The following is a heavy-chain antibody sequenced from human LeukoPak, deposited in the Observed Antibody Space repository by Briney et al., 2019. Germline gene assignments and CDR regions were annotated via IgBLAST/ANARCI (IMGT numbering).Heavy chain of an antibody. J-gene: IGHJ4*02. CDR1: GFTFSSYA. CDR3: AKDDAWLRFGE. D-gene: IGHD3-10*01. Sequence: GGSLRLSCAASGFTFSSYAMSWVRQAPGKRLEWVSAIRGSGGGTNYADSVKGRFTISRDNSKNTLYLEVISLTAEDTAVYYCAKDDAWLRFGEWSQGTLVTVSS. V-gene: IGHV3-23*01. CDR2: IRGSGGGT.